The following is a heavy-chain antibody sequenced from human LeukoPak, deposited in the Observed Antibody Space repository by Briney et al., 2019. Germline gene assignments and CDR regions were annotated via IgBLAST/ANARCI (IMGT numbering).Heavy chain of an antibody. D-gene: IGHD6-19*01. CDR2: TSSDLNVK. V-gene: IGHV3-30-3*01. CDR3: ARVIAVASFDY. CDR1: GFTFRNYV. Sequence: SGGSLRLSCAASGFTFRNYVIHWVRQAPGKGLEWVAVTSSDLNVKLYADSVKGRFTISRDNSKNTLYLQMNSLRAEDTAVYYCARVIAVASFDYWGQGTLVTVSS. J-gene: IGHJ4*02.